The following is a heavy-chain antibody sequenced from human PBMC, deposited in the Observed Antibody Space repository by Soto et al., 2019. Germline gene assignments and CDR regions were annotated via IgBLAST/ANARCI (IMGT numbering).Heavy chain of an antibody. CDR1: GGSFSDYF. V-gene: IGHV4-34*01. D-gene: IGHD6-6*01. CDR2: INHSGST. Sequence: SEILSLTCAVYGGSFSDYFWTWIRQHPGKGLEWIGEINHSGSTNFNPSLKSRVAISADTSRNQFSLRVTSVTAADTAVYYCAGREFASSSFHYSYYAVDVWGQGTTVTVSS. CDR3: AGREFASSSFHYSYYAVDV. J-gene: IGHJ6*02.